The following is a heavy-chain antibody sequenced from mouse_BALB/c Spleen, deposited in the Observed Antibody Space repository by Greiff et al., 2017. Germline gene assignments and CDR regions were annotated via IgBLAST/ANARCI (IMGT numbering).Heavy chain of an antibody. J-gene: IGHJ1*01. CDR2: INPSSGYT. V-gene: IGHV1-4*02. D-gene: IGHD2-4*01. Sequence: VQLQQSAAELARPGASVKMSCKASGYTFTSYTMHWVKQRPGQGLEWIGYINPSSGYTEYNQKFKDKTTLTADKSSSTAYMQLSSLTSEDSAVYYCARSADYYWYFDVWGAGTTVTVSS. CDR1: GYTFTSYT. CDR3: ARSADYYWYFDV.